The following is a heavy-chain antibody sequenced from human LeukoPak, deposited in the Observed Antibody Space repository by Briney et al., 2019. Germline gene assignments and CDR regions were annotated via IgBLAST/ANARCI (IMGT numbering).Heavy chain of an antibody. D-gene: IGHD1-26*01. CDR3: AREWDSGSYYLGYFDY. Sequence: GGSLRLSCAASGFTFSSYEMNWVRQAPGKGLEWVGRIRNKANSYTTEYAASVKGRFTISRDDSKNSLYLQMNSLKCEDTAVYYCAREWDSGSYYLGYFDYWGQGTLVTVSS. V-gene: IGHV3-72*01. CDR1: GFTFSSYE. CDR2: IRNKANSYTT. J-gene: IGHJ4*02.